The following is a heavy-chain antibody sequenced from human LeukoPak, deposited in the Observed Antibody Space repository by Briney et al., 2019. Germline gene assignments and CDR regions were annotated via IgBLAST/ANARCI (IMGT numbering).Heavy chain of an antibody. CDR3: AILIAVAGPATFY. D-gene: IGHD6-19*01. CDR2: ISGSGDST. J-gene: IGHJ4*02. V-gene: IGHV3-23*01. Sequence: GGSLRLSCAASGFTFSSYAMSWVRQAPGKGLQWVSSISGSGDSTYYADSVKGRFTISRDNSNNALYLQMNSLRAEDTAVYYCAILIAVAGPATFYWGQGTLVTVSS. CDR1: GFTFSSYA.